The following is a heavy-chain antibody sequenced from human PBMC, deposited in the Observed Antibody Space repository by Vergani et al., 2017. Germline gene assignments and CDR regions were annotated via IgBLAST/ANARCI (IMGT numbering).Heavy chain of an antibody. CDR1: GYTFTGYY. D-gene: IGHD6-13*01. CDR3: AKEWPPRQLAVPDAFDI. Sequence: QVQLVQSGAEVKKPGASVKVSCKASGYTFTGYYMHWVRQAPGQGLEWMGWINPNSGGTNYAQKFQGRVTMTRDTSISTAYMELSRLRSDDTAVYYCAKEWPPRQLAVPDAFDIWGQGTMVTVSS. J-gene: IGHJ3*02. V-gene: IGHV1-2*02. CDR2: INPNSGGT.